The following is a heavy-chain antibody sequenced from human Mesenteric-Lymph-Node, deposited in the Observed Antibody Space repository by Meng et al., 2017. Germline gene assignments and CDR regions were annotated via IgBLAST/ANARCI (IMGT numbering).Heavy chain of an antibody. CDR3: ARVSSSWYTGSSFDI. CDR1: GFTLSPYW. V-gene: IGHV3-74*01. Sequence: GESLKISCAASGFTLSPYWMHWVRQAPGKGLVWVSRINSDGSSTNYGDSVKGRFTISRDNAKNSLYLQMNSLRAEDTAVYYCARVSSSWYTGSSFDIWGQGTMVTVSS. J-gene: IGHJ3*02. D-gene: IGHD6-13*01. CDR2: INSDGSST.